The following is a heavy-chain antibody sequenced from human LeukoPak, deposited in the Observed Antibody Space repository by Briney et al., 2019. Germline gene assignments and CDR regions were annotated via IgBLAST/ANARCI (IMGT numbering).Heavy chain of an antibody. J-gene: IGHJ4*02. CDR2: ISSSSSYI. CDR1: GFTFSSYS. CDR3: ARASEDYYDSSGYGNFDY. D-gene: IGHD3-22*01. Sequence: PGGSLRLSCAASGFTFSSYSMNWVRQAPGKGLELVSSISSSSSYIYYADSVKGRFTISRDNAKNSLYLQMNSLRAEDTAVYYCARASEDYYDSSGYGNFDYWGQGTLVTVSS. V-gene: IGHV3-21*01.